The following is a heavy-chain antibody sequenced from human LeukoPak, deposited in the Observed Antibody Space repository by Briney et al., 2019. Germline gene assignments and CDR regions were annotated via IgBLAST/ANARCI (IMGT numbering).Heavy chain of an antibody. J-gene: IGHJ4*01. D-gene: IGHD2-21*01. CDR2: LFSGGDT. V-gene: IGHV3-66*04. CDR1: GFSFRRYY. CDR3: ARQGFDSGFDF. Sequence: GGSLRLSCAASGFSFRRYYMSWVRQAPGNGLQWVSVLFSGGDTYYADSVKDRFSISRDSSRETLFLQMNSLRADDTAVYYCARQGFDSGFDFWGHGTMVTVSS.